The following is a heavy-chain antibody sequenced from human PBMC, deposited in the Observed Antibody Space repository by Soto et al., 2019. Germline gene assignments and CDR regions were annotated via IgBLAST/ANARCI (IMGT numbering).Heavy chain of an antibody. V-gene: IGHV3-23*01. CDR3: AKDNGVVVVVAATFAFDI. CDR1: GFTFSSYA. J-gene: IGHJ3*02. Sequence: GESLKISCAASGFTFSSYAMSWVRQAPGKGLEWVSAISGSGGSTYYADSVKGRFTISRDNSKNTLYLQMNSLRAEDTAVYYCAKDNGVVVVVAATFAFDIWGQGTMVTVSS. D-gene: IGHD2-15*01. CDR2: ISGSGGST.